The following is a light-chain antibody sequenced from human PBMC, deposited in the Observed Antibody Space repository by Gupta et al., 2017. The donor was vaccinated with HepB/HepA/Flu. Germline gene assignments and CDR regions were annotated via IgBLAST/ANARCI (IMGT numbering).Light chain of an antibody. Sequence: SALSQPAPEPGSPGPTITISCTGSSNDIGGYDSVSWYQQAPGQAPKLLIYDVTNRPSVVANRFSGSKSGNTASLTSAGLQADDDADYYCSSVANTDTLVLFGGGTKLTVL. CDR2: DVT. CDR1: SNDIGGYDS. CDR3: SSVANTDTLVL. J-gene: IGLJ2*01. V-gene: IGLV2-14*03.